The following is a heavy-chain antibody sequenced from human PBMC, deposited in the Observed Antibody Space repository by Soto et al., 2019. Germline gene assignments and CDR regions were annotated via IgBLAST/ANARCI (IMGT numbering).Heavy chain of an antibody. J-gene: IGHJ4*02. D-gene: IGHD3-22*01. CDR1: GFTFSSYA. CDR3: AKGGYYDSSGYHYY. V-gene: IGHV3-23*01. CDR2: ISGSGGST. Sequence: PGGSLRLSCAASGFTFSSYAMSWVRQAPGKGLEWVSAISGSGGSTYYADSVKGRFTISRDNSKNTLYLQMNSLRAEDTAVYYCAKGGYYDSSGYHYYWGQGTLVTVSS.